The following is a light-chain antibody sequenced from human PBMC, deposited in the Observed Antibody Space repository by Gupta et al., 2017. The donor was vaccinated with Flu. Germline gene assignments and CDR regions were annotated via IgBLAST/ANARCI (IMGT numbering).Light chain of an antibody. CDR1: SGSIALHY. CDR3: QSYEV. CDR2: EDN. V-gene: IGLV6-57*01. J-gene: IGLJ3*02. Sequence: NFMLTQPHSVSESPGKTVTISCTRNSGSIALHYVHWYQQRPGTPPNNVSYEDNQRPSGVPDRVSGSIDRFSNSAYLTISGLQTEDEADYYCQSYEVFGGGTKLTVL.